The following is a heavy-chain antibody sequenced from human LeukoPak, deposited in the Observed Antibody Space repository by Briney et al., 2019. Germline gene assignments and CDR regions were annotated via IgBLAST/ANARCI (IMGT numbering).Heavy chain of an antibody. Sequence: PGGSLRLSCAASGFTFSSYWMSWVRQAPGKGLEWVANIKQDGSEKNYVDSVKGRFTIFRDNAKNSLYLQMNSLRAEDTAVYYSARGKTTVTPGWFDPWGQGTLVTVSS. CDR1: GFTFSSYW. CDR2: IKQDGSEK. CDR3: ARGKTTVTPGWFDP. D-gene: IGHD4-17*01. J-gene: IGHJ5*02. V-gene: IGHV3-7*01.